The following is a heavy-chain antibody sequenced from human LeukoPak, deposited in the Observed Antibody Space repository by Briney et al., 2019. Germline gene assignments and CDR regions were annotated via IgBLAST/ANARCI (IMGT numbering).Heavy chain of an antibody. CDR1: GFTFSSYA. J-gene: IGHJ5*02. Sequence: GGSLRLSCAASGFTFSSYAMSWVRQAPGKGLEWVSGITGRGGNTYYADSLKGRITISSDTSKNTLYLQMNSLRAEDTAVYYCAKSHGGEVLSSFGWFDPWGQGTLVTVSS. D-gene: IGHD2-21*01. CDR3: AKSHGGEVLSSFGWFDP. V-gene: IGHV3-23*01. CDR2: ITGRGGNT.